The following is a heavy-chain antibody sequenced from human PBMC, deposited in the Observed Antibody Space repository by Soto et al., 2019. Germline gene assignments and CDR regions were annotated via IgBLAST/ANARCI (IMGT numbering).Heavy chain of an antibody. V-gene: IGHV1-46*01. CDR2: INPDGGAT. CDR3: ARGRRYVV. CDR1: DYTFSNYY. Sequence: QVQLVQSGAAVRKPGASVSVSCKASDYTFSNYYMSWVRQTPGQGLEWMGKINPDGGATTYAQKFQGRLTITSDTSSYTVYMEITGLTSDDTAVYYCARGRRYVVWGQGTQVTVSS. J-gene: IGHJ4*02. D-gene: IGHD1-1*01.